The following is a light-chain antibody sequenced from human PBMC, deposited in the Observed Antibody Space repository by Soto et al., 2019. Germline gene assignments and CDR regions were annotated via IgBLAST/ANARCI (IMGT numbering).Light chain of an antibody. CDR1: QGISSY. V-gene: IGKV1-9*01. CDR2: AAS. Sequence: IQLTQSPSFLSASVGDRVTIPCRASQGISSYLAWYQQKPGKAPKLLIYAASTLQSGVPSRFSGSGSGTEFTLTISSLQPEDFATYYCQQLNSYPHTFGQGTKV. J-gene: IGKJ1*01. CDR3: QQLNSYPHT.